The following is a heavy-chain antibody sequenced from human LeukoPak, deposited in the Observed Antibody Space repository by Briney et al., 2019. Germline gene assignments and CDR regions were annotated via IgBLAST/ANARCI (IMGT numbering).Heavy chain of an antibody. D-gene: IGHD4-17*01. CDR2: INPNSGGT. CDR3: ASRASGTVTPHDY. CDR1: GYTFTGYY. V-gene: IGHV1-2*06. Sequence: ASVKVSCKASGYTFTGYYMHWVRQAPRQGLEWMGRINPNSGGTNYAQKFQGRVTMTRDTSISTAYMELSRLRSDDTAVYYCASRASGTVTPHDYWGQGTLVTVSS. J-gene: IGHJ4*02.